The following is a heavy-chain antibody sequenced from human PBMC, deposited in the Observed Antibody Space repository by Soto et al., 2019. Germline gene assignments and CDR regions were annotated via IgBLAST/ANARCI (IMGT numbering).Heavy chain of an antibody. CDR2: ITWNGGNT. CDR3: ARETLSFGSALDV. V-gene: IGHV3-43*01. Sequence: GGSLRLSCAASGFRFDDYNIHWVRQAPGKGLEWVSLITWNGGNTYYADSVKGRFTISRDGTTKSVSLQMTSLKTEDTGLYHCARETLSFGSALDVWGQGTTVTVSS. J-gene: IGHJ6*02. D-gene: IGHD3-3*01. CDR1: GFRFDDYN.